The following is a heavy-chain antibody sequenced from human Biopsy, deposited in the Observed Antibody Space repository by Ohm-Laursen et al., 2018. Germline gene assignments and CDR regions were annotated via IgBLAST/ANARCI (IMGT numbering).Heavy chain of an antibody. CDR1: GGSMTGYE. D-gene: IGHD3/OR15-3a*01. V-gene: IGHV4-59*01. CDR2: IYYSGGT. Sequence: SETLSLTCSVSGGSMTGYEWSWIRLAPGKGLEWIGYIYYSGGTKYNPSLASRVTFSVDMSKSQFSLKLYSVTAADTAVYYCARVEAWTYDALDIWGQGTLVAVSA. CDR3: ARVEAWTYDALDI. J-gene: IGHJ3*02.